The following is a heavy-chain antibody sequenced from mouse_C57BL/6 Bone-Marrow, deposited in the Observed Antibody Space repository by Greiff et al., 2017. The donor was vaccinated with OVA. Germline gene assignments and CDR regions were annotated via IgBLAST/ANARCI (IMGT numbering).Heavy chain of an antibody. CDR3: ARKGLRTYWYFDV. J-gene: IGHJ1*03. V-gene: IGHV1-81*01. CDR2: IYPRSGNT. D-gene: IGHD1-1*01. Sequence: QVQLQQSGAELARPGASVKLSCKASGYTFTSYGISWVKQRTGQGLEVIGEIYPRSGNTYYNEKFKGKATLTADKSSSTAYMELRSLTSEDSAVYFCARKGLRTYWYFDVWGTGTTVTVSS. CDR1: GYTFTSYG.